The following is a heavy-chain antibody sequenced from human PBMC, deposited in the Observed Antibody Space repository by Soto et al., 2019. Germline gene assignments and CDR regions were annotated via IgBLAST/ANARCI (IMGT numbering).Heavy chain of an antibody. J-gene: IGHJ6*02. Sequence: PGGSLRLSCAASGFTFSNAWMSWVRQAPGKGLEWVGRIKSKTDGGTTDYAAPVKGRFTISRDDSKNTLYLQMNSLKTEDTAVYYCTTGAVRIGELLYALPADVWGQGTTVTVSS. CDR1: GFTFSNAW. V-gene: IGHV3-15*01. D-gene: IGHD3-10*01. CDR2: IKSKTDGGTT. CDR3: TTGAVRIGELLYALPADV.